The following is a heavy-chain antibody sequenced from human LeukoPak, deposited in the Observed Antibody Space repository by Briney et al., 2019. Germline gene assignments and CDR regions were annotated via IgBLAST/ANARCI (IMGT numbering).Heavy chain of an antibody. Sequence: GGSLRLSCAASGFTFSSYAMSWVRQAPGKGLEWVSAISGSGGGTYYADSVKGRFTISRDNSKNTLYLQMNSLRAGDTAVYYCAKSITTFGVVIGWGQGTLVTVSS. CDR1: GFTFSSYA. CDR2: ISGSGGGT. V-gene: IGHV3-23*01. CDR3: AKSITTFGVVIG. J-gene: IGHJ4*02. D-gene: IGHD3-3*01.